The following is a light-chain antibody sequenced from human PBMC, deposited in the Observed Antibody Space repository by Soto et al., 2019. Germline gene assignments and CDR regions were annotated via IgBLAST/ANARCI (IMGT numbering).Light chain of an antibody. CDR2: EGS. V-gene: IGLV2-23*01. CDR3: AVWDDNLKGL. Sequence: QSALTQPASVSGSPGQSITISCTGTSSDVGSYNLVSWYQQHPGKAPKLMIYEGSKRPSGVSNRFSGSKSGNTASLTISGLQAEDEADYYCAVWDDNLKGLFGGGTQLTVL. J-gene: IGLJ7*01. CDR1: SSDVGSYNL.